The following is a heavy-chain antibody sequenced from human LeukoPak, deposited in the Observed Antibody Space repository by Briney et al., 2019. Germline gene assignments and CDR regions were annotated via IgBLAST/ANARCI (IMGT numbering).Heavy chain of an antibody. J-gene: IGHJ4*02. CDR3: ASSTIAVAGTPFDY. V-gene: IGHV3-66*02. CDR2: IYSGGST. D-gene: IGHD6-19*01. CDR1: GFTVSSNY. Sequence: PGGSLRLSCAASGFTVSSNYMSWVRQAPGKGLEWVSVIYSGGSTYYADSVKGRFTISRDNSKNTLYLQTNSLRAEDTAVYYCASSTIAVAGTPFDYWGQGTLVTVSS.